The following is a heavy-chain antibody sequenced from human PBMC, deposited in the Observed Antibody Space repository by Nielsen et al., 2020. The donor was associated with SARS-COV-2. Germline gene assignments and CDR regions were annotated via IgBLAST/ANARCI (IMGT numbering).Heavy chain of an antibody. D-gene: IGHD3-22*01. V-gene: IGHV4-30-4*01. Sequence: SETLSLTCTVSGGSISSGDYYWSWIRQPPGKGLEWIGYIYYSGSTYYNPSLKSRVTISVDTSKNQFSLKLSSVTAADTAVYYCAKGGTGDHATYDSSGYYCIDYWGQGTLVTVSS. J-gene: IGHJ4*02. CDR3: AKGGTGDHATYDSSGYYCIDY. CDR1: GGSISSGDYY. CDR2: IYYSGST.